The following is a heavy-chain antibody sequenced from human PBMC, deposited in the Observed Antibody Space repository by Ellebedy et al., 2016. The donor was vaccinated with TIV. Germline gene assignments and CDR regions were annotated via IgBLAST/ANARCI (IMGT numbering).Heavy chain of an antibody. J-gene: IGHJ6*02. Sequence: SLKISXAASGFTFSSYGMHWVRQAPGKGLEWVAVIWYDGSNKYYADSVKGRFTISRDNSKNTLYLQMNSLRAEDTAVYYCARVQGDSGSYFEDGMDVWGQGTTVTVSS. CDR1: GFTFSSYG. V-gene: IGHV3-33*01. CDR3: ARVQGDSGSYFEDGMDV. CDR2: IWYDGSNK. D-gene: IGHD1-26*01.